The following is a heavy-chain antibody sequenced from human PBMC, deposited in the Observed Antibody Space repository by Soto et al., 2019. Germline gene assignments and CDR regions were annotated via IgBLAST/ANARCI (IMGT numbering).Heavy chain of an antibody. CDR3: ARDLEGIVTGGGAFGI. D-gene: IGHD2-8*02. CDR1: GGSIRNDNFY. V-gene: IGHV4-31*03. J-gene: IGHJ3*02. Sequence: QVQLQESGQGLVKPSQTLSLTCTVSGGSIRNDNFYWSYLRQRPGHVLEWLGYISYSGYTFYHQSLKSRVGISIDPSNNQFALTLKAVTAADTAVYYCARDLEGIVTGGGAFGIWGRGTLVTVSS. CDR2: ISYSGYT.